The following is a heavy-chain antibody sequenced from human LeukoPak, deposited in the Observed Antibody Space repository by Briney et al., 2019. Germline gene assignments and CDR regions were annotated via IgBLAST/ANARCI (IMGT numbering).Heavy chain of an antibody. Sequence: SETLSLTCSVSGYSISSGYYWGWIRQPPGKGLKWIGNIYHSGSTYKNPSLKSRVTISLDTSKNQFSLNLSSVTAADTAMYYCARLSGAPIRHPIYHFDYWGQGTLVTVSS. CDR3: ARLSGAPIRHPIYHFDY. CDR2: IYHSGST. CDR1: GYSISSGYY. D-gene: IGHD2-2*02. V-gene: IGHV4-38-2*01. J-gene: IGHJ4*02.